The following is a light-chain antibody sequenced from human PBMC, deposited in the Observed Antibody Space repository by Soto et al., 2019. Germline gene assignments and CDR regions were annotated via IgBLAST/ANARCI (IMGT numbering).Light chain of an antibody. V-gene: IGKV3-20*01. Sequence: DIVLTQSPGTLSLSPGEGATLSCRASQSITSNYLAWYQQRPGQAPRLLIYGASTRAAGVPDRFSGSGSGTDFTLTITRLEPEDFAVYYCQQYGRSPLLYTFGQGTKL. J-gene: IGKJ2*01. CDR3: QQYGRSPLLYT. CDR2: GAS. CDR1: QSITSNY.